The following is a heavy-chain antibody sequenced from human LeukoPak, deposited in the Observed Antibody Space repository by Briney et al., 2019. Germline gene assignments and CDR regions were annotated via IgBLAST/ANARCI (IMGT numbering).Heavy chain of an antibody. V-gene: IGHV3-23*01. CDR1: GFTFSTFSNFA. Sequence: GGSLRLSCAASGFTFSTFSNFAMSWVRQAPGEGLQCVSVISGSGDSTYYAGSVKGRFTISRDNSKKTLDLQMNSLRAEDTAVYFCAKGHSDFGTGFDGWGQGTLVTVSS. D-gene: IGHD4-17*01. CDR3: AKGHSDFGTGFDG. CDR2: ISGSGDST. J-gene: IGHJ4*02.